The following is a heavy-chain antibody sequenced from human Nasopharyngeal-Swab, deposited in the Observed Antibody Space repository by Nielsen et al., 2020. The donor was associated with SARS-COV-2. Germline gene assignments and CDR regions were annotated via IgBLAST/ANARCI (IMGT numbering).Heavy chain of an antibody. J-gene: IGHJ6*02. V-gene: IGHV1-2*02. CDR3: ARDAEDSSGYYHYYYGMDV. CDR1: GYTFTDYY. CDR2: INPDSGDT. Sequence: ASVKVSCKTSGYTFTDYYIDWMRQVPGQGLEWVGCINPDSGDTKYAQKFQGRVTVSSDRSRSTAYIELSRLRSDDTAVYYCARDAEDSSGYYHYYYGMDVWGQGTTVTVSS. D-gene: IGHD3-22*01.